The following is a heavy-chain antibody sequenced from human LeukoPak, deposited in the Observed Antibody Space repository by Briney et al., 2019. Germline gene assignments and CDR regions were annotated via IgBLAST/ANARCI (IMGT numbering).Heavy chain of an antibody. D-gene: IGHD3-16*02. CDR1: GGSISSYY. CDR3: ARDSAVIYDAFDI. CDR2: IYYSGST. J-gene: IGHJ3*02. Sequence: SETLSLTCTASGGSISSYYWSWIRQPPGKGLEWIGYIYYSGSTNYNPSLKSRVTISVDTSKNQFSLKLSSVTAADTAVYYCARDSAVIYDAFDIWGQGTMVTVSS. V-gene: IGHV4-59*01.